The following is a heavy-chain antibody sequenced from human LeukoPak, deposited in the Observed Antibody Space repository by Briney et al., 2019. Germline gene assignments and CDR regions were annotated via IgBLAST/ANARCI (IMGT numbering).Heavy chain of an antibody. Sequence: SETLSLTCTVSGGSISSSSYYWGWIRQPPGKGLEWIGSIYYSGSTYYNPSLKSRVTISVDTSKNQFSLKLSSVTAADTAVYYCARLHPIMYFDYWGQGTLVTVSS. CDR3: ARLHPIMYFDY. D-gene: IGHD3-16*01. V-gene: IGHV4-39*01. CDR2: IYYSGST. CDR1: GGSISSSSYY. J-gene: IGHJ4*02.